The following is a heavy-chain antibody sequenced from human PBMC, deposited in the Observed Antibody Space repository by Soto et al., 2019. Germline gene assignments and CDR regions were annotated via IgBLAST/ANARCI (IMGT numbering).Heavy chain of an antibody. V-gene: IGHV4-59*01. J-gene: IGHJ3*02. D-gene: IGHD6-19*01. Sequence: SETLSLTCTVSGGSISSYYWSWIRQPPGKGLEWIGYIYDSGSTNYNPSLKSRVTISVDTSKNQFSLKLSSVTAADTAVYYCARDNSSGWEGAFDIWGQGTMVTVSS. CDR2: IYDSGST. CDR1: GGSISSYY. CDR3: ARDNSSGWEGAFDI.